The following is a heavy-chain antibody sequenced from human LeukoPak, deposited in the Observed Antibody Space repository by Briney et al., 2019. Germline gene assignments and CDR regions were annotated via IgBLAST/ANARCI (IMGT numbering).Heavy chain of an antibody. D-gene: IGHD3-10*01. V-gene: IGHV4-59*01. CDR1: GGSISSYY. CDR2: IYYSGST. Sequence: PSETLSLTCTVSGGSISSYYWSWLRQPPGKGLEWIGYIYYSGSTNYNPSLKSRVTISVDTSKNQFSLKLSSVTAADTAVYYCARDRDYYGSGSYIYWGQGTLVTVSS. J-gene: IGHJ4*02. CDR3: ARDRDYYGSGSYIY.